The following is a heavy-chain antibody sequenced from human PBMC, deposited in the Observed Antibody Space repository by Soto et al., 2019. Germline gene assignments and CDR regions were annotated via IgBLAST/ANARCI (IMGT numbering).Heavy chain of an antibody. CDR3: ARHGAGYSTPGESYYYYYGMDV. V-gene: IGHV5-51*01. J-gene: IGHJ6*02. CDR1: GYSFTSYW. D-gene: IGHD6-13*01. Sequence: PGESLKISCKGSGYSFTSYWIGWVRQMPGKGLKWMGIIYPGDSDTRYSPSFQGQVTISADKSISTAYLQWSSLKASDTAMYYCARHGAGYSTPGESYYYYYGMDVWGQGTTVTVSS. CDR2: IYPGDSDT.